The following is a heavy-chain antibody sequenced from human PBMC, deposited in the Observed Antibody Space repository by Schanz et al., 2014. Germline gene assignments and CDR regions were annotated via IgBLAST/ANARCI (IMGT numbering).Heavy chain of an antibody. D-gene: IGHD1-7*01. Sequence: QVQLQQWGAGLLKPSETLSLTCAFSGGSFSGYWWTWVRQSPGKGLEWIGEVNHGGYTNYNPSLKSGVTVSVDMSKKQFSLRRSSVTAADTAAYYCATWSGTRLFHNWGQGTLVTVSS. V-gene: IGHV4-34*01. CDR1: GGSFSGYW. CDR2: VNHGGYT. CDR3: ATWSGTRLFHN. J-gene: IGHJ4*02.